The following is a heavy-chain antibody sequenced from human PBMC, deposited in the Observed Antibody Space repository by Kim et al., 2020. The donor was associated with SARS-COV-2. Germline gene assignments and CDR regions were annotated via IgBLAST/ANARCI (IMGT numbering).Heavy chain of an antibody. V-gene: IGHV3-23*03. CDR2: IYSGGSST. Sequence: GGSLRLSCAASGFTFSSYAMSWVRQAPGKGLEWVSVIYSGGSSTNYADSVKGRFTISRDNSKNTLYLQMNSLRAEDTAVYDCAKGGLLWFWELSSGNWFDPWGPGTLVTVSA. J-gene: IGHJ5*02. D-gene: IGHD3-10*01. CDR1: GFTFSSYA. CDR3: AKGGLLWFWELSSGNWFDP.